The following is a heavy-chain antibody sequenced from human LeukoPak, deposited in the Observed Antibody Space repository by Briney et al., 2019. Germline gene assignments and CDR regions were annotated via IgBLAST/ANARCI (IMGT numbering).Heavy chain of an antibody. CDR3: ARGSSVVPAPIPDY. CDR1: GFTFSNYD. D-gene: IGHD2-15*01. V-gene: IGHV3-21*01. Sequence: PGGSLRLSCTASGFTFSNYDMTWVRQAPGKGLEWVSSIISDGSYIYYADSVKGRFTISRDNAKNSLYLQMNSLRAEDTAVYYCARGSSVVPAPIPDYWGQGTLVTVSS. J-gene: IGHJ4*02. CDR2: IISDGSYI.